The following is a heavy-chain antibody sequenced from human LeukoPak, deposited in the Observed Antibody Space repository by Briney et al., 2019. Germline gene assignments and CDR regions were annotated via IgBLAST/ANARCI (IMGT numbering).Heavy chain of an antibody. CDR3: ARKASIRGGFH. J-gene: IGHJ4*02. CDR2: IYHSGST. V-gene: IGHV4-59*01. Sequence: PSETLSLTCTVSGVSISTYYWNWIRQPPGKGLEWIGYIYHSGSTNYNPSLQSRVTISVDTSKNQFSLNLNSVTAADTAVYYCARKASIRGGFHWGQGTLVTVSS. CDR1: GVSISTYY. D-gene: IGHD2-2*01.